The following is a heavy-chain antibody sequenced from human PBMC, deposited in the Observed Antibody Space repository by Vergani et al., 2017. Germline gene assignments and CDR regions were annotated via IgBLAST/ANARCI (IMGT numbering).Heavy chain of an antibody. D-gene: IGHD1-1*01. CDR1: GFTSSYCG. CDR2: ISYDGTQK. CDR3: ATKSCGTPGCQIGYFRE. Sequence: QVHLVESGGGVVQPGRSLRLSCVVSGFTSSYCGMHWVRQAPGKGLEWVAVISYDGTQKYYADSVKGRFTISRDNATSTLYLQMNSLRTEDTAVYYCATKSCGTPGCQIGYFREWGQGTLVTVSS. V-gene: IGHV3-30*03. J-gene: IGHJ1*01.